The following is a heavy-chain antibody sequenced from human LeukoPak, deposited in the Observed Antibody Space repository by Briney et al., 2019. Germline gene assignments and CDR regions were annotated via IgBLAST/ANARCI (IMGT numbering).Heavy chain of an antibody. V-gene: IGHV1-69*13. J-gene: IGHJ6*03. CDR1: GGTFSSYA. CDR2: IIPIFGTA. D-gene: IGHD6-6*01. CDR3: ARGKPEYSSSGFYYYYMDV. Sequence: SVKVSCKASGGTFSSYAISWVRQAPGQGLEWMGGIIPIFGTANYAQKFQGRVTITADESTSTAYMELSSLRSEDTAVYYCARGKPEYSSSGFYYYYMDVWGKGTTVTVSS.